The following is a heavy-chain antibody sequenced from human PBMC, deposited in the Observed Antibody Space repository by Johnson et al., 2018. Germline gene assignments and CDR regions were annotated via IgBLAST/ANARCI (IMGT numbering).Heavy chain of an antibody. CDR1: GFTFDDYA. J-gene: IGHJ1*01. V-gene: IGHV3-9*01. CDR3: ARSQSAYYGDYVGAEYFQH. CDR2: ISWNSGSI. D-gene: IGHD4-17*01. Sequence: EVQLVESGGGLVQPGRSXRLSCAASGFTFDDYAMHWVRQAPGKGLAWVSGISWNSGSIGYADSVKGRFTISRDNAKNSLYLQMNSLRAEDTAVYYCARSQSAYYGDYVGAEYFQHWGQGTLVTVSS.